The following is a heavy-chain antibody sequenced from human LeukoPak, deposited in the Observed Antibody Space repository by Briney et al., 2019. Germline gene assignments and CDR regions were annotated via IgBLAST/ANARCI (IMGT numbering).Heavy chain of an antibody. V-gene: IGHV4-59*01. Sequence: SETLSLTCTVSGGSISSYYWSWIRQPPGKGLEWSGYIYYSGSTNYNPSLKSRVTISVDTSKNQFSLKLSSVTAADTAVYYCARAAVYDFWSGSYFDYWGQGPLAPASS. J-gene: IGHJ4*02. CDR3: ARAAVYDFWSGSYFDY. CDR1: GGSISSYY. CDR2: IYYSGST. D-gene: IGHD3-3*01.